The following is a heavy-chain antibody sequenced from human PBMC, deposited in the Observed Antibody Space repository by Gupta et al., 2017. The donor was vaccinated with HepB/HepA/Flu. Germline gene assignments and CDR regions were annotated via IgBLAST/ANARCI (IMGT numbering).Heavy chain of an antibody. CDR1: GFIYSNHW. CDR3: ARGPNYGDRTDYFDY. V-gene: IGHV3-7*01. J-gene: IGHJ4*02. CDR2: IKRDGSDI. D-gene: IGHD4/OR15-4a*01. Sequence: EVQLVESGGGLVQPGWSLRLSCAASGFIYSNHWMSWVRQTPGKGLGWVASIKRDGSDISYVDSVRGRFTISRDNAKSSLYLQINSLRAEDTAVYFCARGPNYGDRTDYFDYWGQGTLVTVSS.